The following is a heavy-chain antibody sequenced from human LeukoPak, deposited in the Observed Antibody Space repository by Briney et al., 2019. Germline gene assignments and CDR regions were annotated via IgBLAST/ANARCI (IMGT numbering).Heavy chain of an antibody. J-gene: IGHJ5*02. CDR2: IKHDGSEK. D-gene: IGHD2-15*01. V-gene: IGHV3-7*01. CDR1: GFSFSTYW. CDR3: ARQVAAATGSWFDP. Sequence: GGSLRLSCAASGFSFSTYWMSWIRQAPGKGLEWVASIKHDGSEKYYVDSVKGRFTISRDNAKNSLYLQMNSLRAEDTAVYYCARQVAAATGSWFDPWGQGTLVTVSS.